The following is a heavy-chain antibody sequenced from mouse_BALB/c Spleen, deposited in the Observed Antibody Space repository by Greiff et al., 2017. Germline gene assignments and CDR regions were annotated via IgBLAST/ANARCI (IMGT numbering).Heavy chain of an antibody. Sequence: EVQLQQSGPELVEPGPSVTLSCTASGFNINDTYVHWVKQTPEQGLEWLGMIEPANGTTKYEPKFPGKATITEDTTSNTAYLKHSRLTYEDTAVYYCARDDMITSAMDYWGQGTSVTVSS. CDR1: GFNINDTY. CDR3: ARDDMITSAMDY. J-gene: IGHJ4*01. CDR2: IEPANGTT. D-gene: IGHD2-4*01. V-gene: IGHV14-3*02.